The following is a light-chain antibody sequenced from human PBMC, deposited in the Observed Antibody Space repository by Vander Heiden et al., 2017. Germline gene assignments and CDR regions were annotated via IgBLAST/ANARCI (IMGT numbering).Light chain of an antibody. CDR1: QTLNSW. V-gene: IGKV1-5*03. CDR3: QQDRTTSGA. J-gene: IGKJ1*01. CDR2: KTS. Sequence: DIQMTQSPSTLSASVGDRVTITCRASQTLNSWLAWYQQKPGKAPKLLIHKTSILHSGVPSRFSGSGSETEFTLTINSLQPDDFATYYCQQDRTTSGAFGQGTKVEVK.